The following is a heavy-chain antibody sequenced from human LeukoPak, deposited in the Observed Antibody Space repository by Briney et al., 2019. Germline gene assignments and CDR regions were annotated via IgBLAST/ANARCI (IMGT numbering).Heavy chain of an antibody. D-gene: IGHD3-10*01. CDR1: GFTFSSYA. J-gene: IGHJ6*02. CDR2: ISSNGGST. Sequence: GGSLRLSCAASGFTFSSYAMHWVRQAPGQGLEYVSAISSNGGSTYYANSVKGRFTISRDNSKNTLYLQMGSLRAEDMAVYYCARNAYPITLVRGHSYYYGMDVWGQGTTVTVSS. V-gene: IGHV3-64*01. CDR3: ARNAYPITLVRGHSYYYGMDV.